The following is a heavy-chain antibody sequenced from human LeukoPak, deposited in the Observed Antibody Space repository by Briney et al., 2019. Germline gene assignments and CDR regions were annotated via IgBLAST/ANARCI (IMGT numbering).Heavy chain of an antibody. CDR2: IYHSGST. CDR1: GGSISSGGYS. CDR3: ARGLVQRYCSSTSCYIFDY. J-gene: IGHJ4*02. Sequence: SETLSLTCAVSGGSISSGGYSWSWIRQPPGKGLEWIGYIYHSGSTNYNPSLKSRVTISVDTSKNQFSLKLSSVTAADTAVYYCARGLVQRYCSSTSCYIFDYWGQGTLVTVSS. V-gene: IGHV4-30-2*01. D-gene: IGHD2-2*02.